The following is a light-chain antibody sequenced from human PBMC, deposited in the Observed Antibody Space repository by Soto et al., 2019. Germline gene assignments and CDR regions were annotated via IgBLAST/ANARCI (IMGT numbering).Light chain of an antibody. J-gene: IGLJ3*02. CDR2: LEGSGSY. Sequence: QPVLTQSSSASASLGSSVKLTCTLSSGHSSYIIAWHQQQPGKAPRYLMKLEGSGSYNEGSGVPDRFSGSSSGADRYLTISNLQFEDEADYYCETWDGNTRVFAGGTKLTVL. CDR3: ETWDGNTRV. CDR1: SGHSSYI. V-gene: IGLV4-60*02.